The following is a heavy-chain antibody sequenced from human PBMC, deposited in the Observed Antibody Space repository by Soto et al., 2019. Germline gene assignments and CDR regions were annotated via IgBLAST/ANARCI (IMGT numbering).Heavy chain of an antibody. D-gene: IGHD3-16*01. V-gene: IGHV3-15*07. CDR2: IKSKTDGGTT. CDR3: TTSESYDEGYYYGMDV. J-gene: IGHJ6*02. Sequence: GGSLRLSCAASGFTFSNAWMNWVRQAPGKGLEWVGRIKSKTDGGTTDYAAPVKGRFTISRDDSKNTLYLQMNSLKTEDTAVYYCTTSESYDEGYYYGMDVWGQGTTVTVSS. CDR1: GFTFSNAW.